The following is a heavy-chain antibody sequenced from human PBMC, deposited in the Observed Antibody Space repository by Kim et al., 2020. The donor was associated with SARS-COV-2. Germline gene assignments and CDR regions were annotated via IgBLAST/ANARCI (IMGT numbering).Heavy chain of an antibody. V-gene: IGHV1-18*04. CDR1: GYTFTSYG. Sequence: ASVKVSCKASGYTFTSYGISWVRQAPGQGLEWMGWISAYNGNTNYAQKLQGRVTMTTDTSTSTAYMELRSLRSDDTAVYYCARDPGPVLRYFDWLLPDAFDIWGQGTMVTVSS. CDR3: ARDPGPVLRYFDWLLPDAFDI. CDR2: ISAYNGNT. D-gene: IGHD3-9*01. J-gene: IGHJ3*02.